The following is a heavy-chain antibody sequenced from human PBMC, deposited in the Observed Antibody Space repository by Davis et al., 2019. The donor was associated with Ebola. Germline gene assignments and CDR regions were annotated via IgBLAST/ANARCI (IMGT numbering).Heavy chain of an antibody. CDR1: GGSFSGYY. CDR3: ARGEEDTVVIYYYYMDV. CDR2: INHSGST. Sequence: SETLSLTCAVYGGSFSGYYWSWIRQPPGKGLEWIGEINHSGSTNYNPSLKSRVTISVDTSKNQFSLKLSSVTAADTAVYYCARGEEDTVVIYYYYMDVWGKGTTVTVSS. V-gene: IGHV4-34*01. D-gene: IGHD2-15*01. J-gene: IGHJ6*03.